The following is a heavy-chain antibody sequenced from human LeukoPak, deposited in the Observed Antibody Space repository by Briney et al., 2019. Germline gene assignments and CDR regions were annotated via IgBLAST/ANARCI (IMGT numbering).Heavy chain of an antibody. CDR3: AREYGSVLGDY. V-gene: IGHV3-33*01. D-gene: IGHD3-10*01. CDR2: IWYDGSNK. CDR1: GFTFSSYG. J-gene: IGHJ4*02. Sequence: PGGSLRLSCAASGFTFSSYGMHWVRQAPGQGLEWVAVIWYDGSNKYYADSVKGRFTISRDNSKNTLYLQMNSLRAEDTAVYYCAREYGSVLGDYWGQGTLVTVSS.